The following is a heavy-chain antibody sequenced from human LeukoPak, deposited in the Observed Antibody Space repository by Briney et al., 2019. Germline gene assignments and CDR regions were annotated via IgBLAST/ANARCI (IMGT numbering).Heavy chain of an antibody. CDR2: ISAYNGNT. CDR3: ARDVSMVITFGGVIVKDY. J-gene: IGHJ4*02. CDR1: GYTFTGYG. D-gene: IGHD3-16*02. Sequence: ASVKVSCKASGYTFTGYGISWVRQAPGQGLEWMGWISAYNGNTNYAQKLQGRVTLTTDTSTSTAYMELRSLRSDDTAVYYCARDVSMVITFGGVIVKDYWGQGTLVTVSS. V-gene: IGHV1-18*01.